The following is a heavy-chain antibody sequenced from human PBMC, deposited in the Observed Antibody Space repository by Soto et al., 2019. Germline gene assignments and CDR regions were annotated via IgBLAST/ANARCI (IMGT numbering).Heavy chain of an antibody. CDR2: INSDGSST. J-gene: IGHJ6*02. CDR1: GFTFSSYW. CDR3: ARDAYYYDSSGYYYYYYGMDV. V-gene: IGHV3-74*01. Sequence: GSLRLSCAASGFTFSSYWMHWVRQAPGKGLVWVSRINSDGSSTSYADSVKGRFTISRDNAKNTLYLQMNSLRAEDTAVYYCARDAYYYDSSGYYYYYYGMDVWGQGTTVTVSS. D-gene: IGHD3-22*01.